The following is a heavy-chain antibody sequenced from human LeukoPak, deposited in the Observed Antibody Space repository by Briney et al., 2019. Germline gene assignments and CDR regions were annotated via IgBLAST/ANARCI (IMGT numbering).Heavy chain of an antibody. D-gene: IGHD1-26*01. Sequence: PGGSLRLSCAASGFTFTNYWMHWVRQAPGEGRVWVSRINSDGSVTRYADSVKGRFTISRDNAKNTVFLQMNSLRTEDTAVYYCARDRGALDYWGQGTLVTVSS. J-gene: IGHJ4*02. CDR1: GFTFTNYW. V-gene: IGHV3-74*01. CDR3: ARDRGALDY. CDR2: INSDGSVT.